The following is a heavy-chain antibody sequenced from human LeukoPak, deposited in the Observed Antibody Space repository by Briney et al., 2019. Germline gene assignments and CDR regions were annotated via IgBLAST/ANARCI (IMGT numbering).Heavy chain of an antibody. CDR1: GFTFSSYW. D-gene: IGHD5-12*01. CDR3: AGENIVATILYGDDYYFDY. Sequence: PGGSLRLSCAASGFTFSSYWMSWVRQAPGKGLEWVANIKQDGSEKYYVDSVKGRFTISRDNAKNSLYLQMNSLRAEDTAVYYCAGENIVATILYGDDYYFDYWGQGTLVTVSS. J-gene: IGHJ4*02. V-gene: IGHV3-7*01. CDR2: IKQDGSEK.